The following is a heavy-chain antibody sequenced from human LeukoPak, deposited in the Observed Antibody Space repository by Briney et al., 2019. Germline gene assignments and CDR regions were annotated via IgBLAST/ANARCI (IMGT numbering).Heavy chain of an antibody. Sequence: GASVKVSCKASGYTFTSYYMHLVRQAPGQGLEWMGIINPSGGSTSYAQKFQGRVTMTRDTSTSTVYMELSSLRSEDTAVYYCARTLGLGAFDIWGQGTMVTVSS. V-gene: IGHV1-46*01. CDR2: INPSGGST. J-gene: IGHJ3*02. CDR1: GYTFTSYY. CDR3: ARTLGLGAFDI. D-gene: IGHD7-27*01.